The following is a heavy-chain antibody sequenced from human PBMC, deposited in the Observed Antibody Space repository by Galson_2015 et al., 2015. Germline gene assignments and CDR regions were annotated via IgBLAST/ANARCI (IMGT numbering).Heavy chain of an antibody. D-gene: IGHD6-6*01. V-gene: IGHV3-33*01. J-gene: IGHJ4*02. CDR2: IWYDGNNE. CDR3: ARDRSVAARYFDY. CDR1: GFTFSNYG. Sequence: SLRLSCAASGFTFSNYGLHWVRQGPGRGLEWVAYIWYDGNNEYYGDSVKGRFTISRDNSKNTVYLQMNSLRVEDTAVYYCARDRSVAARYFDYWGQGTLVTVSS.